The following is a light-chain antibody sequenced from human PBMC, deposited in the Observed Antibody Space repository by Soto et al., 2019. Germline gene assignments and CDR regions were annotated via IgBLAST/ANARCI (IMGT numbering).Light chain of an antibody. CDR3: QQYGSSPLYT. J-gene: IGKJ2*01. CDR1: QSVSSSY. CDR2: GAS. Sequence: EIVLTQSPGTLSLSPGERATLSCMASQSVSSSYLAWYQHKPGQAPRLLIYGASSRATGIPDRFSGSGSGTDLPLTISRLEPEDFAVYYCQQYGSSPLYTFGQGTKLEIK. V-gene: IGKV3-20*01.